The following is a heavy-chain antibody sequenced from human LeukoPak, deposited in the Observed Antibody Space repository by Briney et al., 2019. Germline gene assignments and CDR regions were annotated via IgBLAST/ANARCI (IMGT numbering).Heavy chain of an antibody. D-gene: IGHD6-19*01. J-gene: IGHJ4*02. CDR2: IYTSGTT. Sequence: SETLSLTCTVSGGSISNYYWNWIRQPAGKGLEWIGRIYTSGTTNYNPSLKSRVSMSVDTSKNQFSLKLSSVTAADTAVYYCARGRVVAGTPGQNSWDHWGQGTLVTVSS. V-gene: IGHV4-4*07. CDR3: ARGRVVAGTPGQNSWDH. CDR1: GGSISNYY.